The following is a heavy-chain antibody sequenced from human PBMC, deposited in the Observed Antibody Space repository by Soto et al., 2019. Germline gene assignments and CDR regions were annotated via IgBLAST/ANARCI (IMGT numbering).Heavy chain of an antibody. V-gene: IGHV4-39*01. D-gene: IGHD6-25*01. CDR2: MDYSGST. CDR1: GGSISASSYY. Sequence: PSETLSLTCTVSGGSISASSYYWVWIRQPPGKGLEWIGSMDYSGSTYYNPSLKSRVTISVDTSKNQFSLKLSSLTAADTAVYYCARRQGLRIFDCWGQGTLVTVSS. CDR3: ARRQGLRIFDC. J-gene: IGHJ4*02.